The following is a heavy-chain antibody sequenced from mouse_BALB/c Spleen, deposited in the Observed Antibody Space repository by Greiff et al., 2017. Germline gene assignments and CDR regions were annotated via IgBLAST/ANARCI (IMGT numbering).Heavy chain of an antibody. CDR2: IWTGGGT. V-gene: IGHV2-9-2*01. J-gene: IGHJ4*01. CDR1: GFSLTSYD. D-gene: IGHD1-1*01. Sequence: QVQLKESGPGLVAPSQSLSITCTVSGFSLTSYDISWIRQPPGKGLEWLGVIWTGGGTNYNSAFMSRLSISKDNSKSQVFLKMNSLQTDDTAIYYCVRDRRDYYGAMDDWGEGTSVTVSS. CDR3: VRDRRDYYGAMDD.